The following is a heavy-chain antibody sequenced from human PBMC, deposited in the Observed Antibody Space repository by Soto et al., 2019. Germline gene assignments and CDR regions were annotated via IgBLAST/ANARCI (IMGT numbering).Heavy chain of an antibody. J-gene: IGHJ3*02. CDR1: GYTFTSYG. V-gene: IGHV1-18*03. CDR2: ISAYNGNT. CDR3: ARLRLWFAEPYAYDI. Sequence: QVQLVQSGAEVKKPGASVKVSCKASGYTFTSYGISWVRQAPGQGLEWMGWISAYNGNTNYAQKLQGRVTMTTDSATSTPCMALSHLRSDYLAVYYCARLRLWFAEPYAYDIWGQGTMVTVSS. D-gene: IGHD3-10*01.